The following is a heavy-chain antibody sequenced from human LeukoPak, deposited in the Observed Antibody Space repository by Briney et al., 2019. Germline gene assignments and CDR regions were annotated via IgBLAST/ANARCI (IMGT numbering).Heavy chain of an antibody. Sequence: PGRSLRLSCAASGFTFSSYAMHWVRQAPGKGLEWVAVISYDGSKKYYADSVKGRFTISRDNSKNKVYLQMNSLRAEDTAVYYCARRVTSAFDIWGQGTMVTVSS. CDR1: GFTFSSYA. CDR3: ARRVTSAFDI. J-gene: IGHJ3*02. V-gene: IGHV3-30*14. D-gene: IGHD4-17*01. CDR2: ISYDGSKK.